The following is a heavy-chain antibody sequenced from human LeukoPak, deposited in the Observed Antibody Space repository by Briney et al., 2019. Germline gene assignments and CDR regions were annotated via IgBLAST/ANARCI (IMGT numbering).Heavy chain of an antibody. CDR3: ARDMARGGYDRWSDY. V-gene: IGHV3-7*05. D-gene: IGHD5-12*01. CDR2: IKQDGSEK. Sequence: GGSLRLSCAASGFTFSSYLMSWVRQAPGKGLEWVANIKQDGSEKYYVDSVKGRFTISRDNAKNSLYLQMNSLRAEDTAVYYCARDMARGGYDRWSDYWGQGTLVTVSS. J-gene: IGHJ4*02. CDR1: GFTFSSYL.